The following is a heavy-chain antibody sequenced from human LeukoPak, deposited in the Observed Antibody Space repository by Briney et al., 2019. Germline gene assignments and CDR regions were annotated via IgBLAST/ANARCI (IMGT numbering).Heavy chain of an antibody. CDR1: GFTFSSYT. Sequence: GGSLRLSCAASGFTFSSYTMHWVRQAPGKGLEWVAVISYDGSNKYYADSVKGRFTISRDNSKNTLYLQMNSLRVEDTAVYYCARDDGYGDAYFDYWGQGTLVTVSS. CDR3: ARDDGYGDAYFDY. D-gene: IGHD4-17*01. J-gene: IGHJ4*02. CDR2: ISYDGSNK. V-gene: IGHV3-30*04.